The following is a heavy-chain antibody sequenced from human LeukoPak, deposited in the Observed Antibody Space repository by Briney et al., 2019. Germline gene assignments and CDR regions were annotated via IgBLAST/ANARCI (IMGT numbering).Heavy chain of an antibody. Sequence: GGSLRLSCAASGFTFSSYSMNWVRQAPGKGLEWVSSISSSSSYIYYADSVKGRFTISRDRSQNTLYLQMKSLRAEDTAVYYCARGAMSTFVRFDSWGQGTLVSVSS. J-gene: IGHJ4*02. CDR1: GFTFSSYS. V-gene: IGHV3-21*04. D-gene: IGHD2/OR15-2a*01. CDR2: ISSSSSYI. CDR3: ARGAMSTFVRFDS.